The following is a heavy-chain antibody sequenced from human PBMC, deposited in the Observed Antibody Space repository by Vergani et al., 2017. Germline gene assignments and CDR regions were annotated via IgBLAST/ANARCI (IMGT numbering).Heavy chain of an antibody. CDR1: GGTFSSYA. CDR2: IIPILGIA. Sequence: QVQLVQSGAEVKKPGSSVKVSCKASGGTFSSYAISWVRQAPGQGLEWMGRIIPILGIANYAQKFQGRVTITADKSTSTAYMELSSLRSEDTAVYYCARGGGYYDILTGYQTPDYFDYWGQGTLVTVSS. CDR3: ARGGGYYDILTGYQTPDYFDY. J-gene: IGHJ4*02. V-gene: IGHV1-69*04. D-gene: IGHD3-9*01.